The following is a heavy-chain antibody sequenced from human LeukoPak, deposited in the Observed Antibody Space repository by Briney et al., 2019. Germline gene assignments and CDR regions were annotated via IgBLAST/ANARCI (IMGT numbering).Heavy chain of an antibody. CDR3: ARPARRMVRGILSAFDI. D-gene: IGHD3-10*01. CDR1: EDSFTNYS. Sequence: GESLGISCKGSEDSFTNYSIGCVRHMPAKGLECMGIIYPGDSDTRYSPSFQGQVTISADKSSSTAYLQWSSLKASDTAMYFCARPARRMVRGILSAFDIWGEGRMVTVSS. J-gene: IGHJ3*02. CDR2: IYPGDSDT. V-gene: IGHV5-51*01.